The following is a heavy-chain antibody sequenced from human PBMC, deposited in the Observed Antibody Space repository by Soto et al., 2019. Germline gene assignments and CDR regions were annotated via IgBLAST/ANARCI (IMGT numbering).Heavy chain of an antibody. CDR2: INTYNGNT. V-gene: IGHV1-18*01. CDR1: GYTFTRYG. J-gene: IGHJ6*02. CDR3: AMVDVYVTPSPQDV. D-gene: IGHD3-16*01. Sequence: QVQLVQSGAEVKNPGASVKVSCKASGYTFTRYGIGWARQAPGQGLEWMGWINTYNGNTKYALNVKGRVTLTTDTSTSTAYMELRSLRSNDTAIYYCAMVDVYVTPSPQDVWGQGTTVIVSS.